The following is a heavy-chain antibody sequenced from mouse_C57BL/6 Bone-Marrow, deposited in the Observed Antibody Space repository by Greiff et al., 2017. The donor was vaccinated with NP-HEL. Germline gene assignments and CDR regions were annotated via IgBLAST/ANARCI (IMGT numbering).Heavy chain of an antibody. J-gene: IGHJ1*03. CDR2: ISYDGSN. D-gene: IGHD2-3*01. CDR1: GYSITSGYY. V-gene: IGHV3-6*01. CDR3: ARYDGYYWYFDV. Sequence: EVQLKESGPGLVKPSQSLSLTCSVTGYSITSGYYWNWIRQFPGNKLEWMGYISYDGSNNYNPSLKNRISITRDTSKNQFFLKLNSVTTEDTATYYCARYDGYYWYFDVWGTGTTVTVSS.